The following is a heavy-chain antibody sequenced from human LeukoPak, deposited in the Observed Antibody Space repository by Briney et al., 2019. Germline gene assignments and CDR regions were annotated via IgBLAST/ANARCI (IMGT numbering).Heavy chain of an antibody. V-gene: IGHV3-74*01. CDR3: VRGKEVVTGIGWFDP. CDR1: GFTFSNYW. J-gene: IGHJ5*02. CDR2: IDSDGRST. Sequence: GGSLRLSCAASGFTFSNYWMHWVRQAPGKGLVWVSRIDSDGRSTNYADSVKGRFTISRDNAKNTLYLQMNSLRVEDTAVYYCVRGKEVVTGIGWFDPWGQGTLVTVSS. D-gene: IGHD2-21*02.